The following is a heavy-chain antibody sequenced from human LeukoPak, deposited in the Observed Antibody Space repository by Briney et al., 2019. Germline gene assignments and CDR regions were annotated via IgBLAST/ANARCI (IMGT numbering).Heavy chain of an antibody. CDR3: AIFASGAPPLDY. CDR1: GGTFSSYA. V-gene: IGHV1-69*05. D-gene: IGHD2-8*02. Sequence: SVKVSCKASGGTFSSYAISWVRQAPGQGLEWMGGIITIFGTANYAQKFQGRVTITTDESTSTAYMELSSLRSEDTAVYSCAIFASGAPPLDYWGQGTLVTVSS. J-gene: IGHJ4*02. CDR2: IITIFGTA.